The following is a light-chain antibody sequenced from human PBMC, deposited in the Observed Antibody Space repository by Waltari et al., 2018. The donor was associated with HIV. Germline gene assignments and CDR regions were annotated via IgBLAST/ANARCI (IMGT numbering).Light chain of an antibody. J-gene: IGLJ1*01. CDR2: NTN. CDR3: ALYVGSGIYV. V-gene: IGLV8-61*01. Sequence: QTVVTQEPSLSVSPGGTVTLTCGLTSCSVSSTYDPSWYQQAPGQAPRTLIYNTNILSSGVPDRFSVSILGNQAARPITGAQADDECHYYCALYVGSGIYVFGPGTEVTIL. CDR1: SCSVSSTYD.